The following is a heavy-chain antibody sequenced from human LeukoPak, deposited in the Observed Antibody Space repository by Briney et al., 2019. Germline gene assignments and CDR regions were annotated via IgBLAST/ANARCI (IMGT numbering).Heavy chain of an antibody. D-gene: IGHD2-15*01. Sequence: SETLSLTCTVPGGAISSYYWSWIRQPPGKGLEWIGYVSYTGDASQNPSLRGRVTMSVDTSNNQVSLELSSVTAADTAVYYCAAQDVNWFDPWGQGTLVTVSS. V-gene: IGHV4-59*01. CDR2: VSYTGDA. CDR1: GGAISSYY. CDR3: AAQDVNWFDP. J-gene: IGHJ5*02.